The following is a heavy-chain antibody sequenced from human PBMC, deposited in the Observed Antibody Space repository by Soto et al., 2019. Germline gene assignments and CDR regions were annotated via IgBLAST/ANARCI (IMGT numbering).Heavy chain of an antibody. CDR1: GFTFDDYA. Sequence: EVQLVESGGGLVQPGRSLRLSCAASGFTFDDYAMHWVRQAPGKGLEWVSGIRWNSGSIGYADSVKGRFTISRDNAKNSLYLQMNSLSAEDTALYYCAKDIKPHYYCSGSYFDYWGQGTLVTVSS. V-gene: IGHV3-9*01. J-gene: IGHJ4*02. D-gene: IGHD3-10*01. CDR2: IRWNSGSI. CDR3: AKDIKPHYYCSGSYFDY.